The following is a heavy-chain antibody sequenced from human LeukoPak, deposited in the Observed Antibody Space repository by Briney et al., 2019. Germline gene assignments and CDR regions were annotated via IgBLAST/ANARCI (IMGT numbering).Heavy chain of an antibody. CDR3: ARDLGDYGDYYFDY. V-gene: IGHV4-61*02. D-gene: IGHD4-17*01. CDR2: IYTSGST. Sequence: SQTLSLTCTVSGGSISSGSYYWSWIRQPAGKGLEWIGRIYTSGSTNYNPSLKSRVTISVDTSKNQFSLKLSSVTAADTAVYSCARDLGDYGDYYFDYWGQGTLVTVSS. J-gene: IGHJ4*02. CDR1: GGSISSGSYY.